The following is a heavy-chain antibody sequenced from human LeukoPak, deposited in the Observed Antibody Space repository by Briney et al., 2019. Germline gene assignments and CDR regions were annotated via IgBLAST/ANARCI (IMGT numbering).Heavy chain of an antibody. CDR2: ISAYNGNT. D-gene: IGHD3-3*01. CDR3: ARDWFCSASYCSDVFDI. J-gene: IGHJ3*02. V-gene: IGHV1-18*01. CDR1: GYTFTYYG. Sequence: ASVKVSCKASGYTFTYYGLNWVRQAPGQGLEWVGWISAYNGNTNYAKNLQGRVTMTTDSSTNTAYMELSSLRSDDTAMYYCARDWFCSASYCSDVFDIWGQGTMVTVFS.